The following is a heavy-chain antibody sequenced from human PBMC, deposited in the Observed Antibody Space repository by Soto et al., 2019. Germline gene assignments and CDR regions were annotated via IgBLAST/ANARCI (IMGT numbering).Heavy chain of an antibody. CDR3: AIAMAGKWHPLDY. D-gene: IGHD6-19*01. J-gene: IGHJ4*01. V-gene: IGHV3-33*01. Sequence: EGCRRRSCFASRFFLRHYDTYWDRQAPGKGLEWVSVIWYDGSNTYQGESVKGRFTMSRDISKNTLYLQMDSLRPEDTAVYYCAIAMAGKWHPLDYWGHGTLVTVSS. CDR1: RFFLRHYD. CDR2: IWYDGSNT.